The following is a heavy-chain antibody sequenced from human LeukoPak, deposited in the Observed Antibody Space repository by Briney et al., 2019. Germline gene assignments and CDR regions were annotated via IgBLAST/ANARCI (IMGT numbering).Heavy chain of an antibody. Sequence: GGSLRLSCAASGFTFSNAWMSWVRQAPGKGLEWVSGISGSGGSTYYADSVKGRFTISRDNSKNTLYLQMSSLRVEDTAIYYCAKDRSGYDYYGQFYFDYWGQGTLVTVSS. CDR2: ISGSGGST. J-gene: IGHJ4*02. D-gene: IGHD5-12*01. CDR1: GFTFSNAW. V-gene: IGHV3-23*01. CDR3: AKDRSGYDYYGQFYFDY.